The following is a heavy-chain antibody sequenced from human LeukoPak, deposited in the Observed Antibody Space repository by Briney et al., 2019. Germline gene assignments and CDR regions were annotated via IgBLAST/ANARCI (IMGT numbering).Heavy chain of an antibody. D-gene: IGHD3-3*01. J-gene: IGHJ3*02. CDR1: GGSISSYY. Sequence: PSETLSLTCTVSGGSISSYYWSWIRQPPGKGLEWIGYIYYSGSTNYNPSLKSRVTISVDTSKNQFSLKLSSVTAADTAVYYCARVTHSITIFGVGKNHAFDIWGQGTMVTVSS. CDR3: ARVTHSITIFGVGKNHAFDI. V-gene: IGHV4-59*01. CDR2: IYYSGST.